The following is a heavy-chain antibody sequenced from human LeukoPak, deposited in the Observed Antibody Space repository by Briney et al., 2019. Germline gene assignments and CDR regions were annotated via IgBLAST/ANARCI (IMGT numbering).Heavy chain of an antibody. V-gene: IGHV3-30*18. J-gene: IGHJ4*02. D-gene: IGHD2-8*01. CDR2: ISNDGSIK. CDR3: AKAPPRLSLDS. Sequence: GRSLRLSCAASGFTFRAYGMHWVRQAPGKGLEWVAVISNDGSIKHYADSVKGRFTISRDNSKNTLFLQMDSLRVEDTAVYYCAKAPPRLSLDSWGQGTLVTVSS. CDR1: GFTFRAYG.